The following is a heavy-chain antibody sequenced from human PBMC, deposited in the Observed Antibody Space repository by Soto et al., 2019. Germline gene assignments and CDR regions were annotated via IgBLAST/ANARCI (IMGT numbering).Heavy chain of an antibody. J-gene: IGHJ6*02. D-gene: IGHD3-10*01. CDR1: GYSXTSYW. CDR3: AGGGVRGVITRTRDYYGMDV. Sequence: PGESLKISCKGSGYSXTSYWIGWVRQMPGKGLEWKGIIYPGGSDTRYSPSFQGQVTISADKSISTAYLQWSSLKASDTAMYYCAGGGVRGVITRTRDYYGMDVWGQGTTVTVSS. V-gene: IGHV5-51*01. CDR2: IYPGGSDT.